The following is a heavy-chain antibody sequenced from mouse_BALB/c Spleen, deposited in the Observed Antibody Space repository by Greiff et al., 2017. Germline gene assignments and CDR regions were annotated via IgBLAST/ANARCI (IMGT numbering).Heavy chain of an antibody. CDR1: GFSLTSYG. V-gene: IGHV2-9*02. Sequence: VKLVESGPGLVAPSQSLSITCTVSGFSLTSYGVHWVRQPPGKGLEWLGVIWAGGSTNYNSALMSRLSISKDNSKSQVFLKMNSLQTDDTAMYYCARDPIYYYGSFYAMDYWGQGTSVTVSS. CDR2: IWAGGST. CDR3: ARDPIYYYGSFYAMDY. J-gene: IGHJ4*01. D-gene: IGHD1-1*01.